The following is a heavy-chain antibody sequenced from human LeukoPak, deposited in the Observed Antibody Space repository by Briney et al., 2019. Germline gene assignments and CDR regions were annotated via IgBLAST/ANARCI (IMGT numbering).Heavy chain of an antibody. CDR2: IIPIFGTA. D-gene: IGHD2-15*01. CDR1: GGTFSSYA. J-gene: IGHJ5*02. V-gene: IGHV1-69*01. CDR3: ARAVDATGVSWFDP. Sequence: SVKVSCKASGGTFSSYAISWVRQAPGQGLEWMGGIIPIFGTANNAQKFQGRVTITADESTSTAYMELSSLRSEDTAVYYCARAVDATGVSWFDPWGQRTLVTVSS.